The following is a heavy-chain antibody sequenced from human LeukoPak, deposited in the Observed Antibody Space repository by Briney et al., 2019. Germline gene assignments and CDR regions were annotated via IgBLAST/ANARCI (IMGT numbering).Heavy chain of an antibody. CDR1: GFTFSSYW. CDR3: STGSGHAFDI. V-gene: IGHV3-74*01. Sequence: GGSLRLSCAASGFTFSSYWMHWVRHVPGKGLVWVSRINSDGSSTSYADSVKGRFTISRDNAKNTLYEQMNSLRAEDTAVYYCSTGSGHAFDIWGRGTMVTVSS. CDR2: INSDGSST. J-gene: IGHJ3*02. D-gene: IGHD3-10*01.